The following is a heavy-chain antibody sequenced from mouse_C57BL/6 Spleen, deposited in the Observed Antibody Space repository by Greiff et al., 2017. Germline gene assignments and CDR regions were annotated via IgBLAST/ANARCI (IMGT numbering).Heavy chain of an antibody. CDR2: IDPSDSDT. Sequence: QVQLQQPGAELVRPGSSVKLSCKASGYTFTSYWMHWVKQRPIQGLEWIGNIDPSDSDTHYNQKFKDKATLTVDKSSSTAYMQLSSLTSEDSAVYYCARSNVSYAMDYWGQGTSVTVSS. J-gene: IGHJ4*01. V-gene: IGHV1-52*01. CDR1: GYTFTSYW. CDR3: ARSNVSYAMDY.